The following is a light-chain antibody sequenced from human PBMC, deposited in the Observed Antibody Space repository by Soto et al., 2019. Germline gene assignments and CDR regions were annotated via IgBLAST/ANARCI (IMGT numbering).Light chain of an antibody. J-gene: IGLJ2*01. CDR3: QSYDISLSVSVV. V-gene: IGLV1-40*01. CDR1: SSNIGAGYD. Sequence: QAVVTQPPSVSGAPGQRVTISCTGSSSNIGAGYDVQWYQQLPGAAPSLLIFGNTNRPSGVPDRFSGSRSGTSASLAISGLQAEDEADYYCQSYDISLSVSVVFGGGTKLTVL. CDR2: GNT.